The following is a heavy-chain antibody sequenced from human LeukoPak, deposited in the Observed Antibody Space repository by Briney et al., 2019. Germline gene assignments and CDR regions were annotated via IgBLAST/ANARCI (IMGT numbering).Heavy chain of an antibody. CDR2: IYPGDSDT. D-gene: IGHD1-26*01. CDR1: GYSFTSYW. V-gene: IGHV5-51*01. Sequence: GESLKISCKGSGYSFTSYWIGWVRQMPGKGLEWMGIIYPGDSDTRYSPSFQGQVTISADKSISTAYLQWSSLKASDTAMYYCARPEFVGATWAYFDYWGQGTLVTVSS. CDR3: ARPEFVGATWAYFDY. J-gene: IGHJ4*02.